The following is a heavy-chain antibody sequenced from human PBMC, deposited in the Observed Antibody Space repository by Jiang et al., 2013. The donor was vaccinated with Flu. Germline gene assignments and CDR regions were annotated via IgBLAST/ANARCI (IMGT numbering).Heavy chain of an antibody. J-gene: IGHJ4*02. Sequence: SQTLSLTCVISGDSISNNVVAWNWIRQSPSRGLQWLGKTRYISRWLTEYSVSMQGRITINPDASKNQFSLQLDSATPEDTAIYYCVRDYNWAFDSWGQGTLVTVSS. CDR2: TRYISRWLT. D-gene: IGHD1-1*01. V-gene: IGHV6-1*01. CDR1: GDSISNNVVA. CDR3: VRDYNWAFDS.